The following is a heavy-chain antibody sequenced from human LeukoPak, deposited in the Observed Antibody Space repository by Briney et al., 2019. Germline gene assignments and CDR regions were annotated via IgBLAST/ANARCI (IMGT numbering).Heavy chain of an antibody. V-gene: IGHV4-61*05. Sequence: KSSETLSLTCTVSGGSISSSTYYWGWIRQPPGKGLEWIGFIHYSGSTNYNPSLKSRVTISVDTSKNQFSLKLSSVTAADTAVYYCARERYCSSTSCYAPTNDAFDIWGQGTMVTVSS. D-gene: IGHD2-2*01. CDR3: ARERYCSSTSCYAPTNDAFDI. J-gene: IGHJ3*02. CDR2: IHYSGST. CDR1: GGSISSSTYY.